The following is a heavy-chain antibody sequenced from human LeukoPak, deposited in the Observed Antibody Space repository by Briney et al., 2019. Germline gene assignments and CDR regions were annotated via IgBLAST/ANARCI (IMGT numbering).Heavy chain of an antibody. J-gene: IGHJ4*02. Sequence: SETLSLTCTVSGGSMNSNSYYWGWIRQPPGEGLEWIGSFYCTGSTYYNPSLKSRVTISADTSKNQFSLKLSSVAAADTAVYYCARGYTAGWIPYDYWGQGTLVTVSS. CDR2: FYCTGST. D-gene: IGHD5-18*01. CDR3: ARGYTAGWIPYDY. V-gene: IGHV4-39*01. CDR1: GGSMNSNSYY.